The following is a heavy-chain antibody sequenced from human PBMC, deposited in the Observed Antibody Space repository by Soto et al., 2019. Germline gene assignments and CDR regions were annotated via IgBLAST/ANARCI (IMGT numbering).Heavy chain of an antibody. CDR2: ISYDGSNK. D-gene: IGHD2-2*01. CDR1: GFTFSSYG. J-gene: IGHJ6*02. Sequence: QVQLVESGGGVVQPGRSLRLSCAASGFTFSSYGMHWVRQAPGKGLEWVAVISYDGSNKYYADSVKGRFTISRDNSKNTLYLQMNSLRAEDTALYYCAKSGPAVYYYYGMDVRGQGTTVTVSS. CDR3: AKSGPAVYYYYGMDV. V-gene: IGHV3-30*18.